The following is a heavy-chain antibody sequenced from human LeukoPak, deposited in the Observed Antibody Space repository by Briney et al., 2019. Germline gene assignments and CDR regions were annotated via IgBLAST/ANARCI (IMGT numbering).Heavy chain of an antibody. Sequence: SETLSLTCAVSGYSISSPNWWSWVRQPPGKGLEWIGEISHIGNTNYNASLESRVTISLDKSKNQFSLKLSSVTAADTAVYFCARVTGTTPFDYWGQGTLVTVSS. J-gene: IGHJ4*02. CDR2: ISHIGNT. CDR3: ARVTGTTPFDY. CDR1: GYSISSPNW. V-gene: IGHV4-4*02. D-gene: IGHD1-1*01.